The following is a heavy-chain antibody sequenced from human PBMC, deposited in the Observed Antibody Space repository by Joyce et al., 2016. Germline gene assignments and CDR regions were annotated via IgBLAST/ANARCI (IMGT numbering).Heavy chain of an antibody. V-gene: IGHV3-48*02. D-gene: IGHD4-17*01. J-gene: IGHJ4*02. CDR1: GFNFHDFG. CDR2: INSDANNV. CDR3: TRDEDGDEEFDL. Sequence: EVQLVESGGDMVQPGGSLRLSLAVSGFNFHDFGMPWVRQATGKGVEGVAQINSDANNVLYVDSVKGRVTISRDDARKSVHLQMNSLRDEDSGLYYCTRDEDGDEEFDLWGQGTLVTVSS.